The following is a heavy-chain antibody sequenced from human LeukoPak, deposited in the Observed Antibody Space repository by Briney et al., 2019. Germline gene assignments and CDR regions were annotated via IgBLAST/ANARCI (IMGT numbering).Heavy chain of an antibody. CDR3: ARGTGVYSNDDFDY. Sequence: GASVEVSCKASGYTFTGYYMHWVRQAPGQGLVWMGWINPNSGGTNYAQKFQGRVTITRDTSNSTAYMELSRLRSDDTAVYYCARGTGVYSNDDFDYWGQGTLVTVSS. D-gene: IGHD4-11*01. V-gene: IGHV1-2*02. J-gene: IGHJ4*02. CDR2: INPNSGGT. CDR1: GYTFTGYY.